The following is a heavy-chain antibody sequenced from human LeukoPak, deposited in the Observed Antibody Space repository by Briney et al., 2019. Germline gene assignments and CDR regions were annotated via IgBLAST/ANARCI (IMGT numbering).Heavy chain of an antibody. Sequence: ASVKVSCKASGGTFSSYAISWVRQAPGQGHEWMGGIIPIFCTANYAQKFQGRVTITADESTSTAYMELSSLRSEDTAVYYCARDSSNYEYYYYYMDVWGKGTTVTVSS. CDR1: GGTFSSYA. CDR3: ARDSSNYEYYYYYMDV. J-gene: IGHJ6*03. D-gene: IGHD4-11*01. V-gene: IGHV1-69*01. CDR2: IIPIFCTA.